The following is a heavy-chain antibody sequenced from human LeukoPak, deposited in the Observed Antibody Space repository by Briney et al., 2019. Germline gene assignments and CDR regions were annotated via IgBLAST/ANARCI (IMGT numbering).Heavy chain of an antibody. CDR3: ARDRAGSAVAGDAFDI. D-gene: IGHD6-19*01. CDR1: GFSISSYC. J-gene: IGHJ3*02. CDR2: LYNRGSN. V-gene: IGHV4-59*01. Sequence: PSETLSLTCSVSGFSISSYCWSWIRQPPGKGLEWIAYLYNRGSNNYNPSLKSRVTTSVDTSKNHFFLKLRSVTAADTAVYDCARDRAGSAVAGDAFDIWGQGTMVAVSS.